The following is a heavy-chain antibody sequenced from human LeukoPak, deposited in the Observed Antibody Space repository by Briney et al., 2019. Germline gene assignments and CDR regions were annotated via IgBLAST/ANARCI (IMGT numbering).Heavy chain of an antibody. Sequence: GGSLRLSCAASGVTVSSNYMSWVRQAPGKGLEGVSVIYSGGSTYYADSVKGRSTISRHNSKNTLYLQMNSLRAEDTAAYYCARVIMVRGVSFDYWGQGTLVTVSS. V-gene: IGHV3-53*04. CDR1: GVTVSSNY. CDR2: IYSGGST. J-gene: IGHJ4*02. CDR3: ARVIMVRGVSFDY. D-gene: IGHD3-10*01.